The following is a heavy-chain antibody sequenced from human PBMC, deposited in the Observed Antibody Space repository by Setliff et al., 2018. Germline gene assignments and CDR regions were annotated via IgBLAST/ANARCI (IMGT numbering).Heavy chain of an antibody. CDR3: TTDWAAAGTWYYYGMDV. J-gene: IGHJ6*02. CDR1: GFTFSNAW. Sequence: GGSLRLSCAASGFTFSNAWMSWVRQAPGKGLEWVGRIKSKTDGGTTDYAAPVKGRFTISRDDSKNTLYLQMNSLKTEDTAVYYCTTDWAAAGTWYYYGMDVWGQGTTVTVSS. D-gene: IGHD6-13*01. V-gene: IGHV3-15*01. CDR2: IKSKTDGGTT.